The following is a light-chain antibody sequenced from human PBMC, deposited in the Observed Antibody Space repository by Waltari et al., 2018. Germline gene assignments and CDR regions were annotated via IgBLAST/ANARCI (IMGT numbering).Light chain of an antibody. CDR1: QDISNS. Sequence: DIQMTQSPSSRSSSLGDRVTITCQASQDISNSLNWYQQKPGKAPKVLIYDAANLESGVPSRFSGSGFGTDFTFTISSLQPEDLATYFCQQYHNLPATFGGGTKVESK. CDR2: DAA. CDR3: QQYHNLPAT. V-gene: IGKV1-33*01. J-gene: IGKJ4*01.